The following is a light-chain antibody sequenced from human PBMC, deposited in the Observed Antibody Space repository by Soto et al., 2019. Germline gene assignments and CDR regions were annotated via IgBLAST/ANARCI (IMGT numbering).Light chain of an antibody. J-gene: IGKJ2*01. CDR1: QSISSW. V-gene: IGKV1-5*01. CDR3: QQYNAYSPYT. Sequence: DIQMTQSPSTLSASVGDRVTITCRASQSISSWLAWYQQKPGKAPKLLIYDASNLESGVPSRFSGSGSGTEFTLTISSLLPDDFATYYCQQYNAYSPYTFGQGTKLELK. CDR2: DAS.